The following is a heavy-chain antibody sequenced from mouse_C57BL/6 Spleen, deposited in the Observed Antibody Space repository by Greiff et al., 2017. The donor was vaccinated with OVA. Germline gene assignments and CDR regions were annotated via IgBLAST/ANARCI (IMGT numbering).Heavy chain of an antibody. J-gene: IGHJ1*03. V-gene: IGHV1-72*01. Sequence: QVQLQQPGAELVKPGASVKLSCKASGYTFTSYWMHWVKQRPGRGLEWLGRIDPNSGGTKYNEKFKSKATLTVDKPSSTAYMQLSSLTSEDSAVYYCARDCHWYFDVWGTGTTVTVSS. CDR2: IDPNSGGT. CDR1: GYTFTSYW. CDR3: ARDCHWYFDV.